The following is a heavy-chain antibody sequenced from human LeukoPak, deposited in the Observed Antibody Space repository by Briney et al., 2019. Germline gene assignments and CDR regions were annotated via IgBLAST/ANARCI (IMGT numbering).Heavy chain of an antibody. CDR3: ARAPSMLRGVDIVWGWYFDL. Sequence: GGSLRLSCAASGFTFTTYSMHWVRQAPGMGLECVALISYDGTDTYYADPVKGRFTVSRDISTNTLYLQMNSLRAEDTAVYSCARAPSMLRGVDIVWGWYFDLWGRGTLVTVSS. CDR1: GFTFTTYS. D-gene: IGHD3-10*01. V-gene: IGHV3-30*04. J-gene: IGHJ2*01. CDR2: ISYDGTDT.